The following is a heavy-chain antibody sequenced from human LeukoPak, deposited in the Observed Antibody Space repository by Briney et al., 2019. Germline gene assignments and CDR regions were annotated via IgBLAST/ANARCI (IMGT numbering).Heavy chain of an antibody. CDR1: GFTFSTYW. Sequence: GGSLRLSCAASGFTFSTYWMTWVRQPPGKGLEWVAHINHDGSEKYYVDSVKGRFTISRDNAKNSLYLQMNSLRVENTAVYYCAREWGHPNDYWGQGTLVTVSS. J-gene: IGHJ4*02. CDR3: AREWGHPNDY. CDR2: INHDGSEK. D-gene: IGHD3-16*01. V-gene: IGHV3-7*01.